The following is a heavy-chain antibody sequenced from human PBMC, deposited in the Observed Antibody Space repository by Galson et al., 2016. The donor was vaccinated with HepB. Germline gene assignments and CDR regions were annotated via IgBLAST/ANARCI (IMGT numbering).Heavy chain of an antibody. CDR2: IYASGNT. V-gene: IGHV4-4*08. J-gene: IGHJ5*02. D-gene: IGHD2-15*01. CDR3: ARSPRSGSSWLSGT. Sequence: SLTCTVSGASMSSYYWTWLRQPPGKGLEWIGYIYASGNTNYNPALKTRVTISVDTSKNQFSLNITSVTAADTAVYYCARSPRSGSSWLSGTWGQGTLVTVSS. CDR1: GASMSSYY.